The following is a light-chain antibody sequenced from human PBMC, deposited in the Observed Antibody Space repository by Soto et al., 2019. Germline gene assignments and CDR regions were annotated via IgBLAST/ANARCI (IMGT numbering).Light chain of an antibody. V-gene: IGLV2-8*01. CDR2: EVS. Sequence: QSVLTQPPSASGSPGQSVTISCTGTSSDVGGYNYVSWYQQHPGKAPKLMIYEVSKRPSGVPDRFSGSKSGNTASLTVSGLQAEDEAGYYCSSYAGSIVVFGGGTKVTVL. CDR3: SSYAGSIVV. J-gene: IGLJ2*01. CDR1: SSDVGGYNY.